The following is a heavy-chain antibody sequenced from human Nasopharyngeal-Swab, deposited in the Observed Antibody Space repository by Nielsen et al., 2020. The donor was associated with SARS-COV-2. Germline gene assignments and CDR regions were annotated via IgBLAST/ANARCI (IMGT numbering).Heavy chain of an antibody. J-gene: IGHJ6*02. CDR3: VRAEGVATSFKYYFQYGMDV. CDR2: IYPRDSDT. Sequence: GESLKISCKGSGYSFTSYWIAWVRQMPGKGLEWMGIIYPRDSDTRYSPFFQGQVTISSDKSISTAYLQWSSLKASDTAMYYCVRAEGVATSFKYYFQYGMDVWGQGTMVTVSS. CDR1: GYSFTSYW. V-gene: IGHV5-51*01. D-gene: IGHD5-12*01.